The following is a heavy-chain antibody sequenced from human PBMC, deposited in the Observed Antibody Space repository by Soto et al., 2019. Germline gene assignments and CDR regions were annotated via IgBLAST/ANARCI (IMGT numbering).Heavy chain of an antibody. CDR2: IKHSGST. Sequence: QVQLQQWGAGLLKPSETLSLTCAVYGGSFSGYYWSWIRQPPGKGLEWIGEIKHSGSTNYNPSLKSRVTISVDTSKNQFSLKLSSVTAADTAVYYCARIGRSGYFKAYYFDYWGQGTLVTVSS. CDR1: GGSFSGYY. D-gene: IGHD3-3*01. CDR3: ARIGRSGYFKAYYFDY. V-gene: IGHV4-34*01. J-gene: IGHJ4*02.